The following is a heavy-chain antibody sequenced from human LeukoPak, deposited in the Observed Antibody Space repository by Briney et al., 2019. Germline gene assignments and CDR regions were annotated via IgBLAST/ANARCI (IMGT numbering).Heavy chain of an antibody. CDR3: ARGGTQLKINRAPSDY. J-gene: IGHJ4*02. Sequence: PGRSLRLSCAASGFTFSSYAMHWVRQAPGKGLEWVAVISYDGSNKYYADSVKGRFTISRDNSKNTLYLQMNSLRAEDTAVYYCARGGTQLKINRAPSDYWGQGTLVTVSS. V-gene: IGHV3-30-3*01. CDR2: ISYDGSNK. CDR1: GFTFSSYA. D-gene: IGHD2-2*01.